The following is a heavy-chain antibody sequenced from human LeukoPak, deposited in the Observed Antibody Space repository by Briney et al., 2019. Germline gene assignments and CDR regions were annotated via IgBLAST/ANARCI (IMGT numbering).Heavy chain of an antibody. CDR3: ARDRVSGRIRGAFDI. Sequence: GGSLRLSCAASGFTFRSYSMNWVRQAPGKGLEWVSYISSSSSTIYYADSVKGRFTISRDNAKNSLYLQMNSLRDEDTAVYYCARDRVSGRIRGAFDIWGQGTMVTVSS. CDR1: GFTFRSYS. J-gene: IGHJ3*02. CDR2: ISSSSSTI. D-gene: IGHD1-26*01. V-gene: IGHV3-48*02.